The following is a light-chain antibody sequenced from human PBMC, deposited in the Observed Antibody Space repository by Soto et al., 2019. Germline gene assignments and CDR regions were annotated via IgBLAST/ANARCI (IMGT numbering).Light chain of an antibody. CDR1: SSDVGGYNI. CDR3: SSYTSSSTHV. J-gene: IGLJ1*01. V-gene: IGLV2-14*03. Sequence: QSVLTQPASVSGSPGQSITISCTGTSSDVGGYNIVSWYHQHPGKVPKLMIFDVNSRPSGVSDGFSGSKSGNTASLTISGLQAEDEGDYYCSSYTSSSTHVFGSGTKLTVL. CDR2: DVN.